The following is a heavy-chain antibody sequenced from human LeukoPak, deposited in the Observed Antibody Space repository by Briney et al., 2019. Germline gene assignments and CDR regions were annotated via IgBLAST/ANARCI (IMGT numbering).Heavy chain of an antibody. D-gene: IGHD6-13*01. CDR2: ISYDGSNK. CDR3: ARDGWGSSWTECYKN. Sequence: PGRSLRLSCAASGFTFSSYAMHWVRQAPGKGLEWVAVISYDGSNKYYADSVKGRFTISRDNSKNTLYLQMNSLRAEDTAVYYCARDGWGSSWTECYKNWGQGTLVTVSS. V-gene: IGHV3-30*04. CDR1: GFTFSSYA. J-gene: IGHJ4*02.